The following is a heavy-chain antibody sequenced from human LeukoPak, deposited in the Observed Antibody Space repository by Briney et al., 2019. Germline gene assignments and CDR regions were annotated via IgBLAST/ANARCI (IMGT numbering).Heavy chain of an antibody. CDR1: GGTFSSYA. J-gene: IGHJ1*01. Sequence: GASVKVSCKASGGTFSSYAISWVRQAPGQGLEWMGGIIPIFGTANYAQKFQGRVTITTDESTSTAYMELSSLRSEDTAVYYCARAREMATTYFQHWARAPWSPCPQ. CDR3: ARAREMATTYFQH. V-gene: IGHV1-69*05. D-gene: IGHD5-24*01. CDR2: IIPIFGTA.